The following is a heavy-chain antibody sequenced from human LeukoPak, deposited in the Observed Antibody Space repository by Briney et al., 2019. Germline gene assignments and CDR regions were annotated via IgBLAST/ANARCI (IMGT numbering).Heavy chain of an antibody. CDR3: ARAVGCSGGSCYSRYYYYGMDV. D-gene: IGHD2-15*01. V-gene: IGHV4-59*01. CDR2: IYYSGST. Sequence: PSETLSLTCTVSGGSISSYYWTWLRQPPGKGLEWLGYIYYSGSTNYNPSLKSRVTISVDTSKNQFSLKLSSVTAADTAVYYCARAVGCSGGSCYSRYYYYGMDVWGQGTTVTVSS. CDR1: GGSISSYY. J-gene: IGHJ6*02.